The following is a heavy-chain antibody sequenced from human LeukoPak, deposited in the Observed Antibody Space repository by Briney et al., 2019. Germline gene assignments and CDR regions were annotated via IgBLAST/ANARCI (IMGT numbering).Heavy chain of an antibody. D-gene: IGHD5-12*01. CDR2: IYYSGNI. J-gene: IGHJ4*02. Sequence: SETLSLTCTVSGYSINSTYYWGWIRQPPGKGLDWIGYIYYSGNINYKSPLKSRVTISGDTSKNQFSLKLSSVTAADTAVYYCARHAESGYDRFDHWGQGTLVTVSS. CDR1: GYSINSTYY. CDR3: ARHAESGYDRFDH. V-gene: IGHV4-59*08.